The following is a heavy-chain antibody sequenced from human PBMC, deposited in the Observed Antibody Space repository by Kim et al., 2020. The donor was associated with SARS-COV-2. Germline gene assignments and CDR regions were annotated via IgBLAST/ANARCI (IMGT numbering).Heavy chain of an antibody. J-gene: IGHJ4*02. CDR1: GFTFRSYG. CDR3: AKGREADSMDFITDY. V-gene: IGHV3-30*18. D-gene: IGHD3-10*01. Sequence: GGSLRLSCAASGFTFRSYGMHWVRQAPGKGPEWVAVISNDGTDKYYGDSVKGRFTISRDNSKNTLYLQMNSLRGDDTAVYYCAKGREADSMDFITDYWGEGTLVPVSS. CDR2: ISNDGTDK.